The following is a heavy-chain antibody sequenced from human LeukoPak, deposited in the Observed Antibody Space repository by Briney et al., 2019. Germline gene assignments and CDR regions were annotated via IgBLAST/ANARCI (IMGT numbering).Heavy chain of an antibody. J-gene: IGHJ3*02. Sequence: GASVKVSCKASGYTFTGYYMHWVRQAPGQGLEWMGWINPNSGGTNYAQKFQGRVTMTRDTSISTAYMELSRLRSDDTAVYYCARGGVNYDSSGYYYVLGGNAFDIWGQGTMVTVSS. D-gene: IGHD3-22*01. CDR1: GYTFTGYY. V-gene: IGHV1-2*02. CDR3: ARGGVNYDSSGYYYVLGGNAFDI. CDR2: INPNSGGT.